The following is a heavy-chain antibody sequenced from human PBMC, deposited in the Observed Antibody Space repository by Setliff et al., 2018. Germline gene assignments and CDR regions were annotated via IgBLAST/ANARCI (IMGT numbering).Heavy chain of an antibody. Sequence: GSLRLSCAASGFTFSSYWMFWVRQAPGKGLVWVSGLNDVGHNTYYADSVKGRFTISRDNSKNTLYLQMNSLRAEDAAVYYCAKHVLSSGWPNDAFDFWGQGTMVTVSS. CDR2: LNDVGHNT. CDR3: AKHVLSSGWPNDAFDF. V-gene: IGHV3-23*01. CDR1: GFTFSSYW. J-gene: IGHJ3*01. D-gene: IGHD6-25*01.